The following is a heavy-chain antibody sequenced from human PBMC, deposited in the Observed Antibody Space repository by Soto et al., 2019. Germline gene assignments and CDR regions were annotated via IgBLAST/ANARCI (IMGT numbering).Heavy chain of an antibody. V-gene: IGHV4-4*07. D-gene: IGHD3-9*01. Sequence: SETRWRTCTFCVCCIAGTCYCICIRHPAGKGLEWIGRFSLSGTTNYNPSLRSRVTMSADVYKNQFSRRLTSVTAADTALYSCARGMTPNGETDWYYFEYRGKGNIVNVS. J-gene: IGHJ4*02. CDR2: FSLSGTT. CDR3: ARGMTPNGETDWYYFEY. CDR1: VCCIAGTCY.